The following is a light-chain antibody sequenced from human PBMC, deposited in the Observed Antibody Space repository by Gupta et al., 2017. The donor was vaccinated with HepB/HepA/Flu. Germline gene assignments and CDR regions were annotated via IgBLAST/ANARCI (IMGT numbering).Light chain of an antibody. CDR3: FSATNSGTLV. CDR1: TSDIGSNNY. V-gene: IGLV2-14*01. CDR2: DVS. Sequence: SVLTQPAVSGSPGQSLTISCTGTTSDIGSNNYVSWLQQHPGKPPKLMIFDVSGRPPGVSNRFSASKSGNIASLTISARPAEDEADYYCFSATNSGTLVFGGGTKLTVL. J-gene: IGLJ2*01.